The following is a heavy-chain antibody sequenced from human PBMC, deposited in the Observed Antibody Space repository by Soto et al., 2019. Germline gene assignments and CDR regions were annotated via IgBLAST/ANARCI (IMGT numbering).Heavy chain of an antibody. CDR2: MNPNSGNT. CDR3: SRGEEGEDSQHEYYCYHYMDV. Sequence: ASVKVSCNASGYTFTSYDINCLRQATGQGLEWMGWMNPNSGNTGYAQKFQGRVTMTRNTSISTDYMELSSLRSEDTAVYYCSRGEEGEDSQHEYYCYHYMDVWGKGSTVTVSS. V-gene: IGHV1-8*01. D-gene: IGHD1-26*01. CDR1: GYTFTSYD. J-gene: IGHJ6*03.